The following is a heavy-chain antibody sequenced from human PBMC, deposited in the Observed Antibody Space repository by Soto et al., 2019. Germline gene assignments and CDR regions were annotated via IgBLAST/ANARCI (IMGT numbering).Heavy chain of an antibody. CDR2: IYYSGST. Sequence: SETLSLTCTVSGGXISSYYWSWIRQPPGKGLEWIGYIYYSGSTNYNPSLKSRVTISVDTSKNQFSLKLSSVTAADTAVYYCARVTGRYYYGMDVWGQGTTDTVSS. J-gene: IGHJ6*02. CDR1: GGXISSYY. CDR3: ARVTGRYYYGMDV. V-gene: IGHV4-59*12.